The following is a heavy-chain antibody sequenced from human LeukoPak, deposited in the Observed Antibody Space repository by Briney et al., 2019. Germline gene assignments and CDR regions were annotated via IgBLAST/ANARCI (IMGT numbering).Heavy chain of an antibody. Sequence: ASVKVSCKASGYTFTGYYMHWVRQAPGQGLEWMGWINPNSGGTNYAQKFQGRVTMTRDTSISTAYMELSRLRSDDTAVYYCARLPVSSIAARPAYWGQGTLVTVSS. J-gene: IGHJ4*02. CDR1: GYTFTGYY. CDR2: INPNSGGT. D-gene: IGHD6-6*01. V-gene: IGHV1-2*02. CDR3: ARLPVSSIAARPAY.